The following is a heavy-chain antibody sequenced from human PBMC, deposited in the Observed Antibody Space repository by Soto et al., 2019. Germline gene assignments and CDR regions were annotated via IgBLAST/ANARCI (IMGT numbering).Heavy chain of an antibody. J-gene: IGHJ5*02. D-gene: IGHD3-3*01. CDR1: GGAIIVYY. Sequence: SETLSLTRTVSGGAIIVYYWTRSRQSDGEGLEWIGRIYSSGSTNYNPSLKSRVTISLDTSMNYFSLRLSSVTAADTAVYYCARGQRFSDWFDPWGQGTLVT. CDR3: ARGQRFSDWFDP. V-gene: IGHV4-4*07. CDR2: IYSSGST.